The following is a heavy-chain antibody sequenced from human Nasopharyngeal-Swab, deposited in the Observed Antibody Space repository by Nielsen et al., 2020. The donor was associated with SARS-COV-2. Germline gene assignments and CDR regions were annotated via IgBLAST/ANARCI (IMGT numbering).Heavy chain of an antibody. Sequence: GESLKISCAASGFTVSRYYMNWVRQAPGKGLEWVSIIYSDGSTYYADSVKGRFTISRDNSKNMVYLQMNSLTAEDTAVYYCARAGGYSSPLSSWGQRTLVTVSS. J-gene: IGHJ5*02. CDR3: ARAGGYSSPLSS. D-gene: IGHD5-18*01. V-gene: IGHV3-53*01. CDR2: IYSDGST. CDR1: GFTVSRYY.